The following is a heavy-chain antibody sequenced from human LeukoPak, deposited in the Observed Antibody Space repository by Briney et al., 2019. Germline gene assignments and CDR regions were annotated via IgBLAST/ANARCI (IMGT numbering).Heavy chain of an antibody. CDR2: ISSNGGST. J-gene: IGHJ4*02. CDR1: GFTFSSYA. CDR3: ARGSSSGYF. D-gene: IGHD3-22*01. Sequence: PGGSLRLSCAASGFTFSSYAMHWVRQAPGKGLEYVSAISSNGGSTYYANSVKGRFTISRDNSKNTLYLQMGSLRAEDTAVYYCARGSSSGYFWGQGTLVTVSS. V-gene: IGHV3-64*01.